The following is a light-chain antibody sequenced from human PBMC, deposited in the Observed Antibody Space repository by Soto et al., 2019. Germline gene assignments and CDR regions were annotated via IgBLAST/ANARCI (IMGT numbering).Light chain of an antibody. CDR1: QSLISSN. CDR3: QQYGSSGT. CDR2: GVS. V-gene: IGKV3-20*01. J-gene: IGKJ1*01. Sequence: EIVLTQSPGTLSLSPGERATLSCRASQSLISSNCAWYQHKPGQAPRLLIYGVSNRATAIPDRFSGSGSGTDFTLTISRLEPEDFAVYYCQQYGSSGTFGQGTKVDI.